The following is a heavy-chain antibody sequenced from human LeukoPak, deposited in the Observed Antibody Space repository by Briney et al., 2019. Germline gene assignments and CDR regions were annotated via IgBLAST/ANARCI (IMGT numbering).Heavy chain of an antibody. V-gene: IGHV4-59*01. CDR1: GGSISSYY. D-gene: IGHD2-2*01. CDR3: ARGLGQLPFDY. CDR2: IYYSGST. Sequence: SETLSLTCTVSGGSISSYYWSWIRQPPGKGLEWIGYIYYSGSTNYNPSLKSRVTISVDTSKNQFSLKLSSVTAADTAVYYCARGLGQLPFDYWGQGTLVTVSS. J-gene: IGHJ4*02.